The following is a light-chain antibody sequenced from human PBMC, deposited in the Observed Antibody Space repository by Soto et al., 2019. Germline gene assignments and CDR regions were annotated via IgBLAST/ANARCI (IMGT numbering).Light chain of an antibody. CDR2: HVS. CDR3: SSFTDTGTMM. CDR1: STDVGAYHS. J-gene: IGLJ3*02. Sequence: QSVLTQPASVSGSPGQSFTIPCTGSSTDVGAYHSVSCYQQHPGKAPKLIIFHVSNRPSGVSNRFSGSKSGNTASLTISGLQAEDEADYYCSSFTDTGTMMFGGGTKLTVL. V-gene: IGLV2-14*03.